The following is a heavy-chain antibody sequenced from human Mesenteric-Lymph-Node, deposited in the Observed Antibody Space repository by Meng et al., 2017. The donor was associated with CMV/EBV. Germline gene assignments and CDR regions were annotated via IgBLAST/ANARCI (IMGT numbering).Heavy chain of an antibody. CDR3: ARGAGATELNY. J-gene: IGHJ4*02. CDR1: GFYFSSYA. Sequence: GESLKISCTASGFYFSSYAMNWVRQAPGKGLEWVSSISSSSSYIYYADSVKGRFTISRDNAKNSLYLQMNSLRAEDTAVYYCARGAGATELNYWGQGTLVTVSS. CDR2: ISSSSSYI. V-gene: IGHV3-21*01. D-gene: IGHD1-26*01.